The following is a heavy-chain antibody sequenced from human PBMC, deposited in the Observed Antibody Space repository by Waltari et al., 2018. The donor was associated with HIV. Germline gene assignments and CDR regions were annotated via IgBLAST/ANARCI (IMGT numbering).Heavy chain of an antibody. Sequence: QVQLVQSGAEVKKPGASVTVSCKASGYTFSGHYIHWVRQPPGQGLEWLGRIDPDSGLANYAETFQGRVTMTRAKSIGTVYLKLSGLRSDDTALYYCARMYYGSWFTMADYGLDVWGQGTTVTVS. CDR1: GYTFSGHY. J-gene: IGHJ6*02. CDR3: ARMYYGSWFTMADYGLDV. CDR2: IDPDSGLA. V-gene: IGHV1-2*06. D-gene: IGHD3-10*01.